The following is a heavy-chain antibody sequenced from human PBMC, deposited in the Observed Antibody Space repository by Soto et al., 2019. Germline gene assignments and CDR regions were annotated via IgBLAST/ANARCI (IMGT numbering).Heavy chain of an antibody. J-gene: IGHJ6*02. D-gene: IGHD4-17*01. V-gene: IGHV3-23*01. CDR3: METLTPMAV. CDR1: EFTFNTYA. CDR2: ISGSGGST. Sequence: GGSLRLSCAASEFTFNTYAMIWVRQVSGKGLEWVSTISGSGGSTYYADSVKGRFTISRDNSKNTLYLQMASLKTEDTAVYYCMETLTPMAVWGQGTTVTVS.